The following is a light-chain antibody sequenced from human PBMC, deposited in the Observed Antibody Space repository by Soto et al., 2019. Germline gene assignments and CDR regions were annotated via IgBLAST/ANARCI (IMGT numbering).Light chain of an antibody. J-gene: IGLJ3*02. Sequence: QSVLTQPPSASGTPGQRVTISCSGSSSNIGTNFVYWYQQLPGTAPKLLIFSNAQRPSGVPDRFSGSRSGTSASLAISGLRSKDEADYYCAAWDDSLSGWVFGGGTKLTVL. CDR2: SNA. V-gene: IGLV1-47*02. CDR1: SSNIGTNF. CDR3: AAWDDSLSGWV.